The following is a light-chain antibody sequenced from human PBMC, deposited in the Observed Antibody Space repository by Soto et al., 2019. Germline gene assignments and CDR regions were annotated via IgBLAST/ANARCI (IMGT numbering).Light chain of an antibody. V-gene: IGKV1-5*01. CDR2: DAS. J-gene: IGKJ4*01. Sequence: DIQMTQSPSTLSASVGDRVTITCRASQSISSWLAWYQQKPGKAPKLLIYDASSLESGVPSRFSGSGSGTEFTLTISSLQPDDFATYYCLQGTFGGGTKVGIK. CDR1: QSISSW. CDR3: LQGT.